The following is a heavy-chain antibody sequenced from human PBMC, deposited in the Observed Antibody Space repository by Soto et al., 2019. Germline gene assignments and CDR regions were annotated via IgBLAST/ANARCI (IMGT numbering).Heavy chain of an antibody. CDR2: IFSNDEK. D-gene: IGHD4-17*01. CDR3: ARLTTVTTYWYFDL. V-gene: IGHV2-26*01. Sequence: QVTLKESGPVLVKPTETLTLTCTVSGFSLSSARMGVSWIRQPPGKALEWLAHIFSNDEKSYSTSLKSRLTISKDTSKSQVVLTMTNMDPVDTATYYCARLTTVTTYWYFDLWGRGTLVTVSS. J-gene: IGHJ2*01. CDR1: GFSLSSARMG.